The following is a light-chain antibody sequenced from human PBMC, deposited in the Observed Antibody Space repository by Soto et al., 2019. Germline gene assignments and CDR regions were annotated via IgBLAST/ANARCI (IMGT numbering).Light chain of an antibody. CDR2: TTN. CDR1: SSNIGTSS. J-gene: IGLJ1*01. Sequence: QFGLAQRRSGSGSHGQRETISCSRSSSNIGTSSVHWFQQLPGTAPKLLISTTNQRPSGVPERFSGSKSGTSASLAISGLQSEDEADYYCAAWDDSLNGHVFGTGTKVT. CDR3: AAWDDSLNGHV. V-gene: IGLV1-44*01.